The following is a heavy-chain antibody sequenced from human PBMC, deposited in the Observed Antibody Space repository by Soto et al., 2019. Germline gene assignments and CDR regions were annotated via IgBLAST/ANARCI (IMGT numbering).Heavy chain of an antibody. V-gene: IGHV1-69*13. D-gene: IGHD6-19*01. CDR1: GGTFSSYA. J-gene: IGHJ5*02. Sequence: GASVKVSCKASGGTFSSYAISWVRQAPGQGLEWMGGIIPIFGTANYAQKFQGRVTITADESTSTAYMELSSLRSEDTAVYYCARVVAVADCFDPWGQGTLVTVSS. CDR3: ARVVAVADCFDP. CDR2: IIPIFGTA.